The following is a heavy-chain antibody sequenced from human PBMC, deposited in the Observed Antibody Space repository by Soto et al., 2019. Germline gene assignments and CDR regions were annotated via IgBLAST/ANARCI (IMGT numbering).Heavy chain of an antibody. V-gene: IGHV3-53*04. J-gene: IGHJ6*03. CDR1: GFTVSRNY. CDR3: ARAHNYYYYYMDV. CDR2: IYSGGST. Sequence: GGSLRLSCAASGFTVSRNYMSGVRQAPGKGLEWVSVIYSGGSTYYADSVKGRFTISRHNSKNTLYLQMNSLRAEDTAVYYCARAHNYYYYYMDVWGKGTTVTVSS.